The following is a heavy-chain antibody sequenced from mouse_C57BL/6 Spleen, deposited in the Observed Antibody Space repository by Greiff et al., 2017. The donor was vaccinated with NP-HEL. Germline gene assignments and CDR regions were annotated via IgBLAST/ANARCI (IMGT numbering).Heavy chain of an antibody. CDR3: ARRDGYYGGMDY. CDR1: GFTFSDYG. CDR2: ISNLAYSI. J-gene: IGHJ4*01. V-gene: IGHV5-15*01. Sequence: EVKLVESGGGLVQPGGSLKLSCAASGFTFSDYGMAWVRQAPRKGPEWVAFISNLAYSIYYADTVTGRFTISRKNAKNTLYIEMSSLRSEDTAMYCCARRDGYYGGMDYWGQGTSVTVSS. D-gene: IGHD2-3*01.